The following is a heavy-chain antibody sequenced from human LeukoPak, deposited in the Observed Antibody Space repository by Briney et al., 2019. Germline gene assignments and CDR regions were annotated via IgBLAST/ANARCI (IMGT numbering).Heavy chain of an antibody. CDR1: EFTFSAYD. CDR3: ARDYGFNSPDPWHFDL. D-gene: IGHD5-24*01. V-gene: IGHV3-21*01. CDR2: ISPSSSHI. Sequence: PGGSLRLSCAASEFTFSAYDIHWVRQAPGKGLEWVSSISPSSSHIYYADSVKGRFTLSRNNAKNSLYLQMSSLRVEDTAMYYCARDYGFNSPDPWHFDLWGRGTLVTVSS. J-gene: IGHJ2*01.